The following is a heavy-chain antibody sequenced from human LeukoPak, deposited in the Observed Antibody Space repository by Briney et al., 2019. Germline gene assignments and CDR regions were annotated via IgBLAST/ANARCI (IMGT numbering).Heavy chain of an antibody. D-gene: IGHD3-10*01. Sequence: ASVKVSCKASGYTFSGYYLHWVRQAPGQGLEWMGWINPHSGGINYAQKFQGRVTMTRDTSISTAYMELSRLRSDDTAVYYCARETGESGRWFDPWGQGTLVTVSS. CDR1: GYTFSGYY. J-gene: IGHJ5*02. CDR3: ARETGESGRWFDP. CDR2: INPHSGGI. V-gene: IGHV1-2*02.